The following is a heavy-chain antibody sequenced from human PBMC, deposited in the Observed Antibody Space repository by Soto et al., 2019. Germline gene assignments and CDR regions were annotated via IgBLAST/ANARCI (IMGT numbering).Heavy chain of an antibody. D-gene: IGHD5-12*01. J-gene: IGHJ5*02. Sequence: QVQLVQSGAEVKKPGSSVKVSCKASGGTFSNYAITWVRQAPGQGLEWVGRIIPIFGTTNVAQKVQGRVTITADESTTTANMELSGLRSDDTAVYYCAKDGGADGYFGNWLDPWGQGTLVTVSS. CDR2: IIPIFGTT. CDR1: GGTFSNYA. V-gene: IGHV1-69*15. CDR3: AKDGGADGYFGNWLDP.